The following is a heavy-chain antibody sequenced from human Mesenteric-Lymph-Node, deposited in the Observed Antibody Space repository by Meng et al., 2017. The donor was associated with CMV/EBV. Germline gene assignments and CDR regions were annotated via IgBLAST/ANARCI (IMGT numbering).Heavy chain of an antibody. D-gene: IGHD2-2*02. CDR1: YD. CDR2: MNPNSGNT. Sequence: YDINWVRQATGQGLEWMGWMNPNSGNTGYVQKFRGRVTMTRNTSISTAYMELSSLRSEDTAVYYCARGPAGYCSSTSCYNRGWFDPWGQGTLVTVSS. CDR3: ARGPAGYCSSTSCYNRGWFDP. J-gene: IGHJ5*02. V-gene: IGHV1-8*01.